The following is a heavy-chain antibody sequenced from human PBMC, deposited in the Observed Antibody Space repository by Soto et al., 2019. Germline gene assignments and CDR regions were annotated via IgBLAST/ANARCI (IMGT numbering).Heavy chain of an antibody. CDR3: ARAEKATIFGVPPPASGMDV. CDR1: GGSISSGGYY. CDR2: IYYSGST. Sequence: QVQLQESGPGLVKPSQTLSLTCTVSGGSISSGGYYWSWIRQHPGKGLEWIGYIYYSGSTYYNPSLKTRVTVSVDRSKNQFSLKLSSVTAADTAVYYCARAEKATIFGVPPPASGMDVWGQGTTVTVSS. V-gene: IGHV4-31*03. D-gene: IGHD3-3*01. J-gene: IGHJ6*02.